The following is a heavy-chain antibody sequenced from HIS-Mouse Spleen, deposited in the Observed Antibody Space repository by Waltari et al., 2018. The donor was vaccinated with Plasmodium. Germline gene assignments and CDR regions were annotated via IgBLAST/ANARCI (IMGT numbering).Heavy chain of an antibody. CDR1: GFTFSSYW. V-gene: IGHV3-7*01. CDR2: IKQDGSEK. J-gene: IGHJ2*01. D-gene: IGHD6-13*01. CDR3: ASSWYWYFDL. Sequence: EVQLLESGGGWAKLGGSWRLSCAPPGFTFSSYWMSWLRQAPGKGLEWVANIKQDGSEKYYVDSVKGRFTISRDNAKNSLYLQMNSLRAEDTAVYYCASSWYWYFDLWGRGTLVTVSS.